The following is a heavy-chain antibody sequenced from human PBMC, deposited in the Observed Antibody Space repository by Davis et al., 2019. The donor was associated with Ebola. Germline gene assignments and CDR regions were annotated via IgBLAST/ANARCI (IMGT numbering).Heavy chain of an antibody. V-gene: IGHV3-30-3*01. CDR1: GFTFSRSS. CDR3: ARGGLRPLEN. Sequence: GESLKISCADSGFTFSRSSMHWVRQAPGKGLEWVAVISYDGSNKYYADSVKGRFTISRDNSNNTLFLEMHNLRGDDTALYYCARGGLRPLENWGQGTLVTVS. CDR2: ISYDGSNK. J-gene: IGHJ4*02.